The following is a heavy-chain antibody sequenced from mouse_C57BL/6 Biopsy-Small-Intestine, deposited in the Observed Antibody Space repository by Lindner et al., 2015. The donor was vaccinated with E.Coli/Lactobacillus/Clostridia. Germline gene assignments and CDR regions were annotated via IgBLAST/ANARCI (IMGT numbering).Heavy chain of an antibody. J-gene: IGHJ3*01. V-gene: IGHV1-84*02. D-gene: IGHD1-1*01. Sequence: SVKVSCKGSGYPFTGYYVHWVRQAPGQGLEWMGRINPRTGDTNYTQNFQGRVTVTRDTSIGTAYLEVTRLRSDDTAVYFCALFGVIISAFDDFDIWGQGTLVTVSS. CDR3: ALFGVIISAFDDFDI. CDR1: GYPFTGYY. CDR2: INPRTGDT.